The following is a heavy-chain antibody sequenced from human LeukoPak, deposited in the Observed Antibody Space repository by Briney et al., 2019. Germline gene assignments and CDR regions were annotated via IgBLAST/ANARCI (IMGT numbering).Heavy chain of an antibody. V-gene: IGHV1-8*01. J-gene: IGHJ6*02. CDR1: GYTFTSYD. D-gene: IGHD3-10*01. CDR2: MNPNSGNT. Sequence: GASVKVSCKASGYTFTSYDINWVRQATGQGLEWMGWMNPNSGNTGYAQKFQGRVTMTRNTSISTAYMELSSLRSEDTAVYYCARGRVTHYYGSGSCQHYYYYYGMDVWGQGTTVTVSS. CDR3: ARGRVTHYYGSGSCQHYYYYYGMDV.